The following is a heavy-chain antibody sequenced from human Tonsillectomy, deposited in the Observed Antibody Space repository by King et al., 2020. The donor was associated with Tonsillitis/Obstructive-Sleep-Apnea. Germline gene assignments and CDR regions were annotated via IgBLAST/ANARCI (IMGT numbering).Heavy chain of an antibody. V-gene: IGHV3-48*03. CDR3: ARVNDGSYLDY. D-gene: IGHD1-26*01. CDR2: ISSSGSTI. Sequence: VQLVESGGGLVQPGGSLRLSCAASGFTFSSYEMNWVRQAPGKGLEWVSYISSSGSTIYYADSVKGRFTISRDNAKNSLYLQMNSLRAEDTAVYYCARVNDGSYLDYWGQGTLVTVSS. J-gene: IGHJ4*02. CDR1: GFTFSSYE.